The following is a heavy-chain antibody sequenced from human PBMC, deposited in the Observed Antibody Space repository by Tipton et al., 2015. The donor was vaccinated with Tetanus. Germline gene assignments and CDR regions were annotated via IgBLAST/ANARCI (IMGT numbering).Heavy chain of an antibody. CDR2: IYESGDT. CDR3: ARHQSGFFTPFDY. CDR1: GGSIRGGTFY. Sequence: TLSLTCTVSGGSIRGGTFYWGWIRQPPGKWLEWIGSIYESGDTYYIPSLKSRVTISVDTSKNQFCLNLNSMAAADTGVYYCARHQSGFFTPFDYWGQGNLVTVSS. D-gene: IGHD3-3*01. V-gene: IGHV4-39*01. J-gene: IGHJ4*02.